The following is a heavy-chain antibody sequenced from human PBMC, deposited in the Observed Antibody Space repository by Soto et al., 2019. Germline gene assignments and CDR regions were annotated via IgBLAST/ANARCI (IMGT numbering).Heavy chain of an antibody. D-gene: IGHD6-13*01. V-gene: IGHV3-30-3*01. Sequence: PGGSLRLSCAASGFTFNNFIMHWVRQAPGKGLEWVTFISYDGSNKNYADSVKGRFTISRDNSKNTLYLQMNSLRLEDTAVYYCAGAPISSWYGLNYWGQGTLVTVSS. CDR3: AGAPISSWYGLNY. CDR2: ISYDGSNK. J-gene: IGHJ4*02. CDR1: GFTFNNFI.